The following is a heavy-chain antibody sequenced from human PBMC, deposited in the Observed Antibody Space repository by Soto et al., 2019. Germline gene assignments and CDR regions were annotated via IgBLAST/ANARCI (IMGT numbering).Heavy chain of an antibody. CDR3: ARDLDYYYGMDV. Sequence: ASVKVSCKASGYTFTSYAMHWVLQAPGQRLEWMGWINAGNGNTKYSQKFQGRVTITRDTSASTAYMELSSLRSEDTAVYYCARDLDYYYGMDVWGQGTTVTVS. CDR2: INAGNGNT. J-gene: IGHJ6*02. V-gene: IGHV1-3*01. CDR1: GYTFTSYA.